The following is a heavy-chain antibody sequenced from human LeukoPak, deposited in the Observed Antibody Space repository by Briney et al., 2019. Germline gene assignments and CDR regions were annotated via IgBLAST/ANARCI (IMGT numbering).Heavy chain of an antibody. J-gene: IGHJ5*02. CDR2: IYYSGCT. CDR3: ARAGRGSNWFDP. V-gene: IGHV4-59*01. Sequence: SETLSLTCTVSGGSISSYYWSWIRQPPGKGLEWIGYIYYSGCTNYNPSLKSRVTISVDTSKNQFSLKLSSVTAADTAVYYCARAGRGSNWFDPWGQGTLVTVSS. D-gene: IGHD2-15*01. CDR1: GGSISSYY.